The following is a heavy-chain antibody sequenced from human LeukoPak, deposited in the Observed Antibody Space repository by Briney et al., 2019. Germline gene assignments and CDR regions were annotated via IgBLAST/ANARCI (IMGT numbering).Heavy chain of an antibody. D-gene: IGHD3-22*01. V-gene: IGHV3-48*02. CDR3: ARVKKDSSGYYYEYYYYGMDV. Sequence: GGSLRLSCAASGFTFSSYSMNWVRQAPGRGMEWVSYISSSSSTIYYADSVKGRFTISRDNAKNSLYLQMNSLRDEDTAVYYCARVKKDSSGYYYEYYYYGMDVWGQGTTVTVSS. J-gene: IGHJ6*02. CDR2: ISSSSSTI. CDR1: GFTFSSYS.